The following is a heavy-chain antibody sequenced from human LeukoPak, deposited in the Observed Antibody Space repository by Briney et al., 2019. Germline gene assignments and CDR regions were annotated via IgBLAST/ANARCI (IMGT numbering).Heavy chain of an antibody. V-gene: IGHV3-20*04. CDR2: INWNGGST. D-gene: IGHD6-13*01. Sequence: GGSLRLSCVASGFNFGDYGMSWVRQAPGKGLEWVSGINWNGGSTGYADSVKGRFTISRDNAKNSLYLQMNSLRAEDTALYYCARGSIAAAGTWGQGTLVTVSS. J-gene: IGHJ5*02. CDR3: ARGSIAAAGT. CDR1: GFNFGDYG.